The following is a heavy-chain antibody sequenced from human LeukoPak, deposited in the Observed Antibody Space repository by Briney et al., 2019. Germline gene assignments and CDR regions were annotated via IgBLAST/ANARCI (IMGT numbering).Heavy chain of an antibody. Sequence: SETLSLTCAVYGGSFSGYYWSWIRQPPGNGLEWIGEINHSGSTNYNPSLKSRVTISVDTSKNQFSLKLSSVTAADTAVYYCARGHRINIVVVPAAVPPKGWFDPWGQGTLVTVSS. CDR2: INHSGST. D-gene: IGHD2-2*01. V-gene: IGHV4-34*01. CDR1: GGSFSGYY. J-gene: IGHJ5*02. CDR3: ARGHRINIVVVPAAVPPKGWFDP.